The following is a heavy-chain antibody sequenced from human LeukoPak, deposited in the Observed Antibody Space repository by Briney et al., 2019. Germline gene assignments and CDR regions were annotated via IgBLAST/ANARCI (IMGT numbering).Heavy chain of an antibody. CDR3: AKGGYSSSWEFDY. CDR2: ISYDGSNK. V-gene: IGHV3-30*18. J-gene: IGHJ4*02. D-gene: IGHD6-13*01. Sequence: PGGSLRLSCAASGFTFSSYSMNWVRQAPGKGLEWVAVISYDGSNKYYADSVKGRFTISRDNSKNTLYLQMNSLRAEDTAVYYCAKGGYSSSWEFDYWGQGTLVTVSS. CDR1: GFTFSSYS.